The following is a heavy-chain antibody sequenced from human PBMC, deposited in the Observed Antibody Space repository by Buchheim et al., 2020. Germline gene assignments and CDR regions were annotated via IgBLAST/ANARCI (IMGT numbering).Heavy chain of an antibody. V-gene: IGHV3-21*01. D-gene: IGHD6-19*01. CDR2: ISSSSSYI. CDR1: GFTFSSYS. Sequence: EVQLVESGGGLVKPGGSLRLSCAASGFTFSSYSMNWVRQAPGKGLEWVSSISSSSSYIYYADSVKGRFTISRDKAKNYMYLQMNSLRAEDTAVYYCARKMSTFSIAVAGTVRGFDYWGQGTL. J-gene: IGHJ4*02. CDR3: ARKMSTFSIAVAGTVRGFDY.